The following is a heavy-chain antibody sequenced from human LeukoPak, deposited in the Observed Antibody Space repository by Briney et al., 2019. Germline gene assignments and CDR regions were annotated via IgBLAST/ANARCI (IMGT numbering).Heavy chain of an antibody. J-gene: IGHJ4*02. CDR1: GFTFSSYS. V-gene: IGHV3-48*02. CDR3: ARGKIYIDY. Sequence: QTGGSLRISCAAPGFTFSSYSMNWVRQAPGKGLEWVSYISSGSNTIYYADSVRGRFTISRDNAKNSLYLQMNSLRYEDTAVYYCARGKIYIDYWGQGTLVTVSS. CDR2: ISSGSNTI.